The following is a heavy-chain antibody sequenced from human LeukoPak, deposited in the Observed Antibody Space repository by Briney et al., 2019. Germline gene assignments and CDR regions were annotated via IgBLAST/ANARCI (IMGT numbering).Heavy chain of an antibody. Sequence: GGSLRLSCAASGITVSSNYMNWVRQAPGKGLEWVSVIYSGGSTYYADSVKGRFTISRDNSKNTVYLQMNSLRAEDTAVHYCARDLAHTQSFDIWGRGRMVTVSS. CDR3: ARDLAHTQSFDI. V-gene: IGHV3-53*01. CDR1: GITVSSNY. CDR2: IYSGGST. J-gene: IGHJ3*02. D-gene: IGHD2-2*02.